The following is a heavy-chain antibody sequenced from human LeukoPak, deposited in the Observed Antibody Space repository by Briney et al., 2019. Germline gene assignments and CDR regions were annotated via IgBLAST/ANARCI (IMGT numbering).Heavy chain of an antibody. CDR3: ARVESITIFGVVNGMDV. Sequence: PGGSLRLSCAASGVTFSSYGMHWVRQAPGKGLEWVAVIWYDGSNKYYADSVKGRFAISRDNSKNTLYLQMNSLRAEDTAVYYCARVESITIFGVVNGMDVWGQGTTVTVSS. CDR2: IWYDGSNK. J-gene: IGHJ6*02. CDR1: GVTFSSYG. V-gene: IGHV3-33*01. D-gene: IGHD3-3*01.